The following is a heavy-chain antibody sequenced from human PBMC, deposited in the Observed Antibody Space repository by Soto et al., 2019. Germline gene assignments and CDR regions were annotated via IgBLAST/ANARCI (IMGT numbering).Heavy chain of an antibody. D-gene: IGHD1-26*01. CDR2: IYNTGGT. CDR3: MRGPIHLGGGYHDGRAF. J-gene: IGHJ4*02. V-gene: IGHV3-66*01. CDR1: GLSVGSNY. Sequence: DVQLVESGGGLVQPGGSLRLSCAASGLSVGSNYMSWVRQAPGMGLEWVSLIYNTGGTFYADSVRGRLTISRDDSKNTLYLLMHSLRVEDTAVYYCMRGPIHLGGGYHDGRAFWGQGTVVTVSS.